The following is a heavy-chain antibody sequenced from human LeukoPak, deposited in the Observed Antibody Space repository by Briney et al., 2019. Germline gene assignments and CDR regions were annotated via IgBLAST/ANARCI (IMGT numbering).Heavy chain of an antibody. D-gene: IGHD3-10*01. CDR3: ARVDYGSGSYYYYYYMDV. Sequence: SETLSLTCTVSGGSIGSYYWTWIRQPPGKGLEWIGYIYYSGSTNYNPSLKSRVTISVDTSKNQFSLNLSSVTAADTAVYYCARVDYGSGSYYYYYYMDVWGKGTTVTVSS. J-gene: IGHJ6*03. CDR2: IYYSGST. CDR1: GGSIGSYY. V-gene: IGHV4-59*12.